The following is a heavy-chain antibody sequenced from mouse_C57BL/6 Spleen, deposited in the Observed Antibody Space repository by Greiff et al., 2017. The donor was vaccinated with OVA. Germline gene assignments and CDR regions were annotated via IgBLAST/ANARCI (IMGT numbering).Heavy chain of an antibody. CDR3: ARGLPSYYAMDY. V-gene: IGHV5-17*01. Sequence: DVHLVESGGGLVKPGGSLKLSCAASGFTFSDYGMHWVRQAPEKGLEWVAYISSGSSTIYYADTVKGRFTISRDNAKNTLFLQMTSLRSEDTAMYYCARGLPSYYAMDYWGQGTSVTVSS. D-gene: IGHD2-2*01. CDR1: GFTFSDYG. J-gene: IGHJ4*01. CDR2: ISSGSSTI.